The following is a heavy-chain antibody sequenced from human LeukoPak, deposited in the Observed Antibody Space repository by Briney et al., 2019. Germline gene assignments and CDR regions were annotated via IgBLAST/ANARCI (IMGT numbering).Heavy chain of an antibody. CDR3: ASPSIRYSGGWWAY. D-gene: IGHD6-19*01. Sequence: PGGSLRLSCAASGFTFSSYSMNWVRQAPGKGLEWVSSISSSSSYIYYADSVKGRFTISRDNAKNSLYLQMNSLRAEDTAVYYCASPSIRYSGGWWAYWGQGTLVTVSS. J-gene: IGHJ4*02. CDR1: GFTFSSYS. V-gene: IGHV3-21*01. CDR2: ISSSSSYI.